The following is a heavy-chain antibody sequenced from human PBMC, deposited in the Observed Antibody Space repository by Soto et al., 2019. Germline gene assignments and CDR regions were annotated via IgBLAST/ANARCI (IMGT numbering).Heavy chain of an antibody. D-gene: IGHD3-22*01. CDR1: GGSFSGHP. CDR3: ARGDNSGYYTWAE. Sequence: ETLSLTCAVYGGSFSGHPWSWIRQPPGKGLEWIGEINHRANTNYSPSLKSRVIISVDTSKNQFSLKVSSVTAADTAVYYCARGDNSGYYTWAEWSQGTLVTVSS. V-gene: IGHV4-34*01. J-gene: IGHJ4*02. CDR2: INHRANT.